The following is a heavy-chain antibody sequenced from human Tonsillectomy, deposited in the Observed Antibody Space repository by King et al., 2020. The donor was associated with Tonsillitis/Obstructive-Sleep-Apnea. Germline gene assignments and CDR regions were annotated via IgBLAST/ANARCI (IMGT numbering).Heavy chain of an antibody. V-gene: IGHV4-4*07. J-gene: IGHJ5*02. D-gene: IGHD6-13*01. CDR2: IDTSGNT. CDR3: ARDLSSSPYNWLDP. Sequence: VQLQESGPGLVKPSETLSLTCTVSGGSISSYYWSWIRQPAGKGLEWIGLIDTSGNTNYNPSLKTRVTMSVDTSKNQFSLKLSSVTAADTAVYYCARDLSSSPYNWLDPWGQGILVTVSS. CDR1: GGSISSYY.